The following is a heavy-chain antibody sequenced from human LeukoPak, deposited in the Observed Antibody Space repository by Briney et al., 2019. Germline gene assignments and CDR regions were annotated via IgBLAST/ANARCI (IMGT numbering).Heavy chain of an antibody. D-gene: IGHD2-8*02. CDR2: INSDGSST. Sequence: GGSLRLSWTVAGYTFSTFWTRWDRQAPGKGLVWVSRINSDGSSTSYADSVKGRFTISRDNSKNTLYLQMNSLRAEDTAVYYCAKDIGYWRVASIYNWFLPGGRGALVTVSS. V-gene: IGHV3-74*01. J-gene: IGHJ5*02. CDR1: GYTFSTFW. CDR3: AKDIGYWRVASIYNWFLP.